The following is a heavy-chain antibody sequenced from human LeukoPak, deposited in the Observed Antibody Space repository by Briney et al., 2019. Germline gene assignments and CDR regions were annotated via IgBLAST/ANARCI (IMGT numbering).Heavy chain of an antibody. V-gene: IGHV1-24*01. J-gene: IGHJ4*02. CDR3: ATGITMVRGVRDY. Sequence: GASVKVSCKASGYTFTGYYMHWVRQAPGQGLEWMGGFDPEDGETIYAQKFQGRVTMTEDTSTDTAYMELSSLRSEDTAVYYCATGITMVRGVRDYWGQGTLVTVSS. D-gene: IGHD3-10*01. CDR2: FDPEDGET. CDR1: GYTFTGYY.